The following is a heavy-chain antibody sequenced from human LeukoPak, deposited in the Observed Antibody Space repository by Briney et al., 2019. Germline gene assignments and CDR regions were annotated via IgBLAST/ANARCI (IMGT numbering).Heavy chain of an antibody. Sequence: GGSLRLSCAASGFTFSTSVMHWVRQAPGKGLEWLSFIRFDGSEKYYADSVKARFSISRDNSMNTLYLQMNGLRAEDTAVYYCARARKGFDYGDYVDYYYYMDVWGKGTTVTVSS. CDR1: GFTFSTSV. CDR3: ARARKGFDYGDYVDYYYYMDV. J-gene: IGHJ6*03. CDR2: IRFDGSEK. D-gene: IGHD4-17*01. V-gene: IGHV3-30*02.